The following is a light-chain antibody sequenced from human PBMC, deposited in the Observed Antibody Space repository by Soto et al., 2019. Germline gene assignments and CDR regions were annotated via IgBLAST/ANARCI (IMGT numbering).Light chain of an antibody. CDR3: QQTHSSPFT. V-gene: IGKV1-12*01. CDR2: AAS. Sequence: DIQMTQSPSSVSASVGDKVTITCRASQVITNWLAWYQQRPGRAPELLIYAASNLRSGVPSRFTGSGCGTFFTLSITSLQPEEFDVSCCQQTHSSPFTFGGGTRV. CDR1: QVITNW. J-gene: IGKJ4*01.